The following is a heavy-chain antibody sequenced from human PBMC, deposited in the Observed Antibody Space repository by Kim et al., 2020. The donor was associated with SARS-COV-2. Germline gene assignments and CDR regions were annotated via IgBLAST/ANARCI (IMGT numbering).Heavy chain of an antibody. Sequence: SVKVSCKASGGTFSSYAISWVRQAPGQGLEWMGGIIPIFGTANYAQKFQGRVTITADESTSTAYMELSSLRSEDTAVYYCARDDGQQLVGGNWFDPWGQGTLVTVSS. D-gene: IGHD6-13*01. CDR3: ARDDGQQLVGGNWFDP. V-gene: IGHV1-69*13. CDR1: GGTFSSYA. CDR2: IIPIFGTA. J-gene: IGHJ5*02.